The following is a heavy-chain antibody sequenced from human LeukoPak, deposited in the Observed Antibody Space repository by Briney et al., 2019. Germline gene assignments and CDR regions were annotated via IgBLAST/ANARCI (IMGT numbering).Heavy chain of an antibody. Sequence: SVKVSCKASGGTFSSYAISWVRQAPGQGLEWMGRIIPIFGIANYAQKFQGRVTITADKSTSTAYMELSSLRSEDTAGYYCASYYYDSSGYYYPLDYWGQGTLVTVSS. CDR1: GGTFSSYA. D-gene: IGHD3-22*01. V-gene: IGHV1-69*04. CDR3: ASYYYDSSGYYYPLDY. J-gene: IGHJ4*02. CDR2: IIPIFGIA.